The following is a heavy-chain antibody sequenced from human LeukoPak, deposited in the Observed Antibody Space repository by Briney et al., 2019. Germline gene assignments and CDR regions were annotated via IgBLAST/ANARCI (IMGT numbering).Heavy chain of an antibody. CDR2: IYTSGST. Sequence: SETLSLTCTVSGGSISSGSYYWSWIRQPAGKGLEWIGRIYTSGSTNYNPSLKSRVTISVDTSKNQFSLKLSSVTAADTAVYYCARYDSSGPYFDYWGQGTLVTVSS. D-gene: IGHD3-22*01. J-gene: IGHJ4*02. CDR3: ARYDSSGPYFDY. CDR1: GGSISSGSYY. V-gene: IGHV4-61*02.